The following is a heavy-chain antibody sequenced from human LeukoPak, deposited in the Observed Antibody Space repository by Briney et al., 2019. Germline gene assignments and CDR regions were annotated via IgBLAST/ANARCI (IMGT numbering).Heavy chain of an antibody. CDR2: ISDNGGST. CDR1: GFTFSNHP. V-gene: IGHV3-23*01. D-gene: IGHD2-2*01. Sequence: GGSLRLSCTASGFTFSNHPMGWVRQAPGKGLEWVSAISDNGGSTNYADSVKGRFTISGDNAKNTLYLQMNSLRAEDTAVYYCARGRPPGSTNRGYYYYGMDVWGQGTTVTVSS. CDR3: ARGRPPGSTNRGYYYYGMDV. J-gene: IGHJ6*02.